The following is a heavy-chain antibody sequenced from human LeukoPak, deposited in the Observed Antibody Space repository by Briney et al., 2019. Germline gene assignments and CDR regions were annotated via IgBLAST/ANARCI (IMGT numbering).Heavy chain of an antibody. V-gene: IGHV3-23*01. Sequence: GGSLRLSCAASGFSFSSSAMSWVRQAPGKGLEWVSAINDSGDSTYYADSVKGRFTVSSDNSKNTLYLQMNGLRAEDTAVYYCAKAAGGLVYWGQGTLVIISS. CDR2: INDSGDST. CDR1: GFSFSSSA. D-gene: IGHD6-19*01. J-gene: IGHJ4*02. CDR3: AKAAGGLVY.